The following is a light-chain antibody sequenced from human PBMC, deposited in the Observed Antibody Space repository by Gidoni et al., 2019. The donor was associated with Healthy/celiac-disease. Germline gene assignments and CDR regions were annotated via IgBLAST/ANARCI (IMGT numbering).Light chain of an antibody. CDR1: QSISSW. J-gene: IGKJ1*01. Sequence: DIQMTQSPSTLSASVGDRVTITCRASQSISSWLAWYQQKPGKAPKLPIYKASSLESGVPSRFSGSGSGTEFTLTFSSLQPDDFATYYCQQYNSYPWTFGQGTKVEIK. CDR3: QQYNSYPWT. CDR2: KAS. V-gene: IGKV1-5*03.